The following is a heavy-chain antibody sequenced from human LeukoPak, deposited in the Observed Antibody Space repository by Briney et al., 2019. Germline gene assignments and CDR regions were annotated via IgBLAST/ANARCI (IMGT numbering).Heavy chain of an antibody. CDR2: IRYDGSNK. D-gene: IGHD3-9*01. CDR1: GFTLCRYG. V-gene: IGHV3-30*02. CDR3: AKDGYFDWLLNLGYFDF. J-gene: IGHJ4*02. Sequence: GGSLRLSCAASGFTLCRYGTHGARQAPRKGMEWVAFIRYDGSNKYYADSVTGRFTISRHNSKNTLYLQMNRLRDEDTAVYYGAKDGYFDWLLNLGYFDFWGQGTLVTVSS.